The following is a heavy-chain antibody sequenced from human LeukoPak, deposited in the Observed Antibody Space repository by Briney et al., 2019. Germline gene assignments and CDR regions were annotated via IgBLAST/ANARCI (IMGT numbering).Heavy chain of an antibody. CDR3: ARVRSGYYSDY. CDR1: GFTFSSYA. Sequence: GGSLRLSCAASGFTFSSYAMTWVRQAPGKAQEWVANIKKDGSDKYYVDSVRGRFTISRDNAKNSLYLQMNSLRVEDTAVYYCARVRSGYYSDYWGQGTLVTVSS. V-gene: IGHV3-7*01. J-gene: IGHJ4*02. D-gene: IGHD3-22*01. CDR2: IKKDGSDK.